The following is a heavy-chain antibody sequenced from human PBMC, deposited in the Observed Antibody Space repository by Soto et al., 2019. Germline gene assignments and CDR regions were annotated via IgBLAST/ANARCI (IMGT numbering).Heavy chain of an antibody. D-gene: IGHD6-13*01. CDR3: ARDPSSSSWPYYYYYGMDV. J-gene: IGHJ6*02. Sequence: GSLRLSCAASGFTFSSYSMNCVRQAPGKGLEWVSSISSSSSYIYYADSVKGRFTISRDNAKNSLYLQMNSLRAEDTAVYYCARDPSSSSWPYYYYYGMDVWGQGTTVTVSS. V-gene: IGHV3-21*01. CDR2: ISSSSSYI. CDR1: GFTFSSYS.